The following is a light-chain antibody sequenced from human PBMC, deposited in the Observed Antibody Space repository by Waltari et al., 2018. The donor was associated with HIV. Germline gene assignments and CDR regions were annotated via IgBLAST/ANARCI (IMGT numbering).Light chain of an antibody. J-gene: IGLJ2*01. CDR3: CSYAGSYTLV. Sequence: QSALTQPRSVTGSPGPSVTLSCTGTSSAVGGSNDVCWYQQHPGKAPKPMIYDVSKRPSGVPARFSGSKSGNTAALTSSRLQAEDEADYYCCSYAGSYTLVFGGGTKLTVL. CDR1: SSAVGGSND. V-gene: IGLV2-11*01. CDR2: DVS.